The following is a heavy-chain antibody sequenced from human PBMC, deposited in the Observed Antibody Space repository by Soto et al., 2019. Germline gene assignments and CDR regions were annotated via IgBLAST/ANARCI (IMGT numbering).Heavy chain of an antibody. CDR1: GFSLSTSGMR. V-gene: IGHV2-70*04. D-gene: IGHD1-26*01. CDR2: IDWDDDK. Sequence: SGPTLVNPTQTLTLTCTFSGFSLSTSGMRVSWIRQPPGKALEWLARIDWDDDKFYSTSLKTRLTISKDTSKNQVVLTMTNMDPVDTATYYCARMSYPGYYYYGMDVWGQGTTVTSP. J-gene: IGHJ6*02. CDR3: ARMSYPGYYYYGMDV.